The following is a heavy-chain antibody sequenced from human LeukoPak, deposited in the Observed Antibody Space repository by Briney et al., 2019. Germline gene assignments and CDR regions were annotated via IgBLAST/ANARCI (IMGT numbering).Heavy chain of an antibody. CDR1: GGTFSSYA. CDR3: AREEAYGYYFDY. D-gene: IGHD2-21*01. Sequence: GSSVKVSCKASGGTFSSYAISWVRQAPGQGLEWMGGIIPIFGTANYAQKLQGRVTITADKSTSTAYMELSSLRSEDTAVYYCAREEAYGYYFDYWGQGTLVTVSS. CDR2: IIPIFGTA. J-gene: IGHJ4*02. V-gene: IGHV1-69*06.